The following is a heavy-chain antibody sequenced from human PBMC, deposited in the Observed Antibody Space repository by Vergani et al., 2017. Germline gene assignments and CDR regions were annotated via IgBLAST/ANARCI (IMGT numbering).Heavy chain of an antibody. CDR1: GFTFSSYA. J-gene: IGHJ4*02. D-gene: IGHD3-22*01. CDR2: ISGSGGST. V-gene: IGHV3-23*01. CDR3: ANPRGFQHYYDSSTSVY. Sequence: EVQLLESGGGLVQPGGSLRLSCAASGFTFSSYAMSWVRQAPGKGLEWVSAISGSGGSTYYADSVKGRFTISRDNSKNTLYLQMNSLRAEDTAVYYCANPRGFQHYYDSSTSVYWGQGTLVTVSS.